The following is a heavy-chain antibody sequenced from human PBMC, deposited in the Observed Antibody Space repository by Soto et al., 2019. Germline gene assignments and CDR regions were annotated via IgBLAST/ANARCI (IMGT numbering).Heavy chain of an antibody. D-gene: IGHD5-12*01. V-gene: IGHV4-4*07. J-gene: IGHJ4*02. Sequence: QVRLQESGPGLVKPSETLSLTCTVSGDSISDYYWSWIRQPAGKGLEWIGRIYTSGSTDYNPSLRSRVTISIDMSKNQFSLRVTSMTAADTAVYYCARERREKIHDGYDIDYWGQGTLVTVSS. CDR3: ARERREKIHDGYDIDY. CDR2: IYTSGST. CDR1: GDSISDYY.